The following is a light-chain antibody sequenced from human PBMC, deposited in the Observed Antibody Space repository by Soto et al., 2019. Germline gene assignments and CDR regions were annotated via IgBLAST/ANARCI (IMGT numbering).Light chain of an antibody. CDR1: QSVLYSSNNKNY. CDR3: QQYYSAPYT. J-gene: IGKJ2*01. Sequence: DIVMTQSPDSLTVSLGERATINCKSSQSVLYSSNNKNYLAWYQQKPGQPPKLLIYWASTRESGVPDRFSGRGSGTDFTRTISSLQAEDVAVYYCQQYYSAPYTFGQGTKREIK. CDR2: WAS. V-gene: IGKV4-1*01.